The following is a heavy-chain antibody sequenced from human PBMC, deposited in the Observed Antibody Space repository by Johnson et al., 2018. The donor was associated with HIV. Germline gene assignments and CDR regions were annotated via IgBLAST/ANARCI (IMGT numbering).Heavy chain of an antibody. CDR1: GFTFSSYA. Sequence: QVQLVESGGGVVQPGRSLRLSCAASGFTFSSYAMHWVRQAPGKGLEWVAVISYDGSNKYYADSVKGRFTISRDNSKNTLYLQMNSLRAEDTAVYYCARVASGAFDIWDQGTMVTVSS. V-gene: IGHV3-30*04. D-gene: IGHD3-3*01. J-gene: IGHJ3*02. CDR3: ARVASGAFDI. CDR2: ISYDGSNK.